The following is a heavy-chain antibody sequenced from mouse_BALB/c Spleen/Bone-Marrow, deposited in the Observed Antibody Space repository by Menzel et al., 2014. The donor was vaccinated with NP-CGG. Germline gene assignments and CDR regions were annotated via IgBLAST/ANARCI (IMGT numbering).Heavy chain of an antibody. CDR3: ARRYGFSGGKDY. Sequence: QGVESGGGLVQPGGSRKLSCAASGFTFSSFGMHWVRQSPEKGLEWVAYISSGSSTIYYADTVKGRVTISRDHPKNTLFLQMTSLRSEDTAMYFCARRYGFSGGKDYWGEGIPVTGSS. CDR1: GFTFSSFG. CDR2: ISSGSSTI. V-gene: IGHV5-17*02. J-gene: IGHJ4*01. D-gene: IGHD1-1*02.